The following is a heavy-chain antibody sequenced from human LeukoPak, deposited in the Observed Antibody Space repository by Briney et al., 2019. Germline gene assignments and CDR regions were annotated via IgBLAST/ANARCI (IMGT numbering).Heavy chain of an antibody. Sequence: GRSLRLSCVASGFTFSSHGMHWVRQAPGKGLEWGAVIWSDGTNKYFADSVKGRFTISRDNSKNTLYLQMNSLRAEDTAVYYCARARGSSGYSMGAFEIWGQGTMVTVSS. D-gene: IGHD3-22*01. CDR3: ARARGSSGYSMGAFEI. J-gene: IGHJ3*02. CDR2: IWSDGTNK. V-gene: IGHV3-33*01. CDR1: GFTFSSHG.